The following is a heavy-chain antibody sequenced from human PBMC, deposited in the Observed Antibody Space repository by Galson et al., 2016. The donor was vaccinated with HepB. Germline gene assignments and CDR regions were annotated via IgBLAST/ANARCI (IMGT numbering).Heavy chain of an antibody. D-gene: IGHD3-16*01. CDR2: ITSTSSYI. CDR1: GFTFSTYR. V-gene: IGHV3-21*01. J-gene: IGHJ4*02. CDR3: ARGSSGGDY. Sequence: SLRLSCAASGFTFSTYRMNWVRQAPGKGLEWVSWITSTSSYIYYADSVKGRFTISRDNAKNSLYLQMNNVRVEDTAVYYCARGSSGGDYWGQGTLVTVSS.